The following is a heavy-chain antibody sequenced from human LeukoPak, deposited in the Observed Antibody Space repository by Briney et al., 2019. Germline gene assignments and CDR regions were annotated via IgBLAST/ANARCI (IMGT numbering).Heavy chain of an antibody. Sequence: PGGSLRLSCVASGFTFGKYWMSWVRQAPGKGLEWVANIKLDGSEKNYVDSVKGRFTISRDSTKNSLYLQMNSLRVKDTAVFYCARNNYWGQGTLVTVSS. J-gene: IGHJ4*02. CDR3: ARNNY. CDR1: GFTFGKYW. V-gene: IGHV3-7*03. CDR2: IKLDGSEK.